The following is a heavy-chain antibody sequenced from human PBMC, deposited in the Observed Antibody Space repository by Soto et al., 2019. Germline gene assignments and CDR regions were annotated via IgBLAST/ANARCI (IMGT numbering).Heavy chain of an antibody. Sequence: QVQLVQSGAEVKKPGSSVKVSCKASGGTLSSYIISWVRQAPGQGLEWMGRISPVLDITNYAQKFQGRVTITADKSTNTAYMELSSLRSEDTAVYYCARKYDNSGYYFQTDWYFDLWGRGTLVTVSS. CDR1: GGTLSSYI. CDR3: ARKYDNSGYYFQTDWYFDL. V-gene: IGHV1-69*02. D-gene: IGHD3-22*01. J-gene: IGHJ2*01. CDR2: ISPVLDIT.